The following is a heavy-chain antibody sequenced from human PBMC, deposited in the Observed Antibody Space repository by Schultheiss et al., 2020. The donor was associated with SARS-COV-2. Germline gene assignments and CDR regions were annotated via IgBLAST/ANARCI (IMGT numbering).Heavy chain of an antibody. V-gene: IGHV1-46*01. J-gene: IGHJ5*02. Sequence: ASVKVSCKASGYTFTSYDMHWVRQSPGQGLEWMGIINPSGGSTSYAQKFQGRVTMTRDTSTSTLYMELSSLISEDTAVYYCAILPVDYYGSGSYYSSWFDPWGQGTLVTVSS. CDR1: GYTFTSYD. CDR2: INPSGGST. CDR3: AILPVDYYGSGSYYSSWFDP. D-gene: IGHD3-10*01.